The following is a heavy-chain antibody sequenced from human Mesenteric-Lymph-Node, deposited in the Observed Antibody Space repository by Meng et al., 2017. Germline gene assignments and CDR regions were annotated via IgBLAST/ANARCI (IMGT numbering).Heavy chain of an antibody. CDR2: INHSGST. CDR3: ASLRVVPAALTYYYGMDV. Sequence: SETLSLTCAVYGGSFSGYYWSWIRQPPGKGREWIGEINHSGSTNYNPSLKSRVTISVDTSKNQFSLKLSSVTAADTAVYYCASLRVVPAALTYYYGMDVWGQGTTVTVSS. CDR1: GGSFSGYY. J-gene: IGHJ6*02. D-gene: IGHD2-2*01. V-gene: IGHV4-34*01.